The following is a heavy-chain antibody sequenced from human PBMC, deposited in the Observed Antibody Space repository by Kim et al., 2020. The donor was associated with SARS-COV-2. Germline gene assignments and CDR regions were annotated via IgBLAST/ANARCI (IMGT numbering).Heavy chain of an antibody. J-gene: IGHJ6*02. V-gene: IGHV3-53*01. CDR2: IYSGGST. CDR3: ARDGHGVWYYGMDV. Sequence: GGSLRLSCAASGFTVSSNYMSWVRQAPGKGLEWVSVIYSGGSTYYADSVKGRFTISRDNSKNTLYLQMNSLRAEDTAVYYCARDGHGVWYYGMDVWGQGTTVTVSS. D-gene: IGHD3-16*01. CDR1: GFTVSSNY.